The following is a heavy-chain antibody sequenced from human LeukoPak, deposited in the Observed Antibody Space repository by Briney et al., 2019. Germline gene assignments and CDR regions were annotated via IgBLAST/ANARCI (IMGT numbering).Heavy chain of an antibody. CDR2: IRSKAYGGTT. D-gene: IGHD3-10*01. CDR3: TRVLWFGELGGDY. Sequence: GGSLRLSCAASGFTFSNYWMNWVRQAPGKGLEWVGFIRSKAYGGTTEYAASVKGRFTISRDDSKSIAYLQMNSLKTEDTAVYYCTRVLWFGELGGDYWGQGTLVTVSS. J-gene: IGHJ4*02. V-gene: IGHV3-49*04. CDR1: GFTFSNYW.